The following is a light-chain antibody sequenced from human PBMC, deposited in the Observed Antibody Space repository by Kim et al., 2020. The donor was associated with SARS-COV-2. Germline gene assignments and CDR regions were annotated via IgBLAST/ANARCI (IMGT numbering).Light chain of an antibody. Sequence: LGETAIITCEGGSIITTLARWYQQKPAQPPVFFIIGKNTRPPGIPHRFAGSSSGNTATLPITGAQAEDEADYFFNCLANNGYHLFGDGTQLTVL. CDR3: NCLANNGYHL. V-gene: IGLV3-19*01. CDR1: SIITTL. J-gene: IGLJ2*01. CDR2: GKN.